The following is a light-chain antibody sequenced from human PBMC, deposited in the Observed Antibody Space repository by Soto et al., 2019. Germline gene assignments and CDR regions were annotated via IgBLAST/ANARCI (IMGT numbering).Light chain of an antibody. CDR2: AAS. CDR3: QRSYSTPRT. V-gene: IGKV1-39*01. CDR1: ESVRSY. Sequence: DIQMTQSPSSLSAAVGDRVIFTCRASESVRSYLNWYQQKPGKAPKLLIYAASSLQSAVPSGFSGSRSGTDFTLTISSLQPEDFATYYCQRSYSTPRTFGQGTKLEIK. J-gene: IGKJ2*01.